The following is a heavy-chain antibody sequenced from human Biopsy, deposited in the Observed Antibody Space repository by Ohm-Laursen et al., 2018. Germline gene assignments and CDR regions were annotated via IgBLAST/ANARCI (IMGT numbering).Heavy chain of an antibody. D-gene: IGHD3-22*01. J-gene: IGHJ4*02. CDR1: GFTFSSYA. Sequence: GSLRLSCTASGFTFSSYAMNWVRQAPGKGLEWVSGINNDGGRTDYADSVKGRFTISRDNSKNTLYPQMNSLRAEDTAIYYCAKVADYYNDSGFDDYWGQGTLVTVSS. CDR2: INNDGGRT. V-gene: IGHV3-23*01. CDR3: AKVADYYNDSGFDDY.